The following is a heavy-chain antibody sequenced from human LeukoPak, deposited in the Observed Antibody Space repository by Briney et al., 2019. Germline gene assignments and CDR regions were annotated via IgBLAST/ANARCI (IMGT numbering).Heavy chain of an antibody. CDR2: INPNNGGT. D-gene: IGHD2-2*02. V-gene: IGHV1-2*06. CDR1: GYTFSGYY. CDR3: ARVQLPYQELDY. Sequence: RASVKVSCKASGYTFSGYYMHWVRQAPGQGLEWMGQINPNNGGTNYAQKFQGRVTITADKSTSTAYMELSSLRSEDTAVYYCARVQLPYQELDYWGQGTLVTVSS. J-gene: IGHJ4*02.